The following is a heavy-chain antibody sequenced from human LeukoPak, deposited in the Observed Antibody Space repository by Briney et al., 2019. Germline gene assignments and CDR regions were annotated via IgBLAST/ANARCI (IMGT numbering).Heavy chain of an antibody. Sequence: ASVKVSCKASGYTFTGYYMHWVRQAAGQGLEWMGWINPNSGGTNYTQKFQGRVTMTRDTSISTAYMELSRLRSDDTAVYYCARDVRVLRFLEWPDAFDIWGQGTMVTVSS. CDR3: ARDVRVLRFLEWPDAFDI. J-gene: IGHJ3*02. CDR1: GYTFTGYY. D-gene: IGHD3-3*01. V-gene: IGHV1-2*02. CDR2: INPNSGGT.